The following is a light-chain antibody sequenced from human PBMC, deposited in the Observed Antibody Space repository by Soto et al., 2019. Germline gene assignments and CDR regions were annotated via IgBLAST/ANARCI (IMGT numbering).Light chain of an antibody. CDR2: DVS. CDR3: CSYTSSILV. CDR1: NSDVGGYNY. J-gene: IGLJ3*02. V-gene: IGLV2-14*01. Sequence: QSVLTQPASVSGSPGQSITISCTGTNSDVGGYNYVSWYQQYPGKAPKLMIYDVSNRHSGFSNRFSGSKSGNTASQTISGHQAEDEADYYCCSYTSSILVFCGGTELTVL.